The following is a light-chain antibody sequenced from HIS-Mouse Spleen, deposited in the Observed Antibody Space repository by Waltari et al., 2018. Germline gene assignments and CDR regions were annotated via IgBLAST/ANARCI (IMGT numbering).Light chain of an antibody. J-gene: IGLJ3*02. CDR3: SSYTSSSTLWV. Sequence: LTQPPSVSGSPGQSITISCTGTSSDVGGYNYVSWYQQHPGKAPKLMIYEVSNRPSGVSNRFSGSKSGNTASLTISGLQAEDEADYYCSSYTSSSTLWVFGGGTKLTVL. V-gene: IGLV2-14*01. CDR2: EVS. CDR1: SSDVGGYNY.